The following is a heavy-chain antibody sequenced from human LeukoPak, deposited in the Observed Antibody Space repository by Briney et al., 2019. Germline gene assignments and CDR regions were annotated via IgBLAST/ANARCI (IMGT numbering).Heavy chain of an antibody. CDR3: ARLKTAAGSYYFDY. CDR2: VYHSGST. J-gene: IGHJ4*02. D-gene: IGHD6-13*01. Sequence: PSETLSLTCTVSGGSISGFYWSWIRQPPGKGLEWIGHVYHSGSTNYNPSLQSRVTILVETSKNQLSLKLSSVTAADTAVYYCARLKTAAGSYYFDYWGQGTLVTVSS. V-gene: IGHV4-59*12. CDR1: GGSISGFY.